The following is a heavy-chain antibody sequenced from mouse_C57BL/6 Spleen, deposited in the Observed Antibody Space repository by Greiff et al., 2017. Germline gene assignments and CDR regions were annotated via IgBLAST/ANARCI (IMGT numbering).Heavy chain of an antibody. CDR2: ISYDGSN. CDR3: ARSFLTTVVADY. CDR1: GFSITSGYY. D-gene: IGHD1-1*01. J-gene: IGHJ4*01. V-gene: IGHV3-6*01. Sequence: EVQLQESGPGLVKPSQSLSLTCSVTGFSITSGYYWNWIRQFPGNKLEWMGYISYDGSNNYNPSLKNRISITRDTSKNQFFLKLNSVTTEDTATYYCARSFLTTVVADYWGQGTSVTVSS.